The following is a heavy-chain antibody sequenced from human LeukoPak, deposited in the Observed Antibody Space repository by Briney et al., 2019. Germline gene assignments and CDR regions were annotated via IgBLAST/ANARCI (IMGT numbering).Heavy chain of an antibody. CDR2: ISAYNGNT. CDR1: GYTFTSYG. CDR3: ASTYGSGLYYFDY. Sequence: GASVKVSCKASGYTFTSYGISWVRQAPGQGLEWMGWISAYNGNTNYAQKLQGRVTMTRDTSISTAYMELSRLRSDDTAVYYCASTYGSGLYYFDYWGQGTLVTVSS. J-gene: IGHJ4*02. D-gene: IGHD3-10*01. V-gene: IGHV1-18*01.